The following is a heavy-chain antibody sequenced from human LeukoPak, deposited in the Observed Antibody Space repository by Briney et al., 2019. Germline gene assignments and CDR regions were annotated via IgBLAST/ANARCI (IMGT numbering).Heavy chain of an antibody. CDR3: AREQITMVRGVIITTYYYYGMDV. Sequence: ASVKVSCKASGYTFTSYDINWVRQATGQGLEWMGWMNPNSGNTGYAQKFQGRVTMTRNTSISTAYMELSSLRSEDTAVYYCAREQITMVRGVIITTYYYYGMDVWGQGTTATVSS. J-gene: IGHJ6*02. CDR1: GYTFTSYD. V-gene: IGHV1-8*01. D-gene: IGHD3-10*01. CDR2: MNPNSGNT.